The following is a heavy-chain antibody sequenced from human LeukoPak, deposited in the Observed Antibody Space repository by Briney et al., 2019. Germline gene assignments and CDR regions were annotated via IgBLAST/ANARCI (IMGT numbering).Heavy chain of an antibody. D-gene: IGHD3-22*01. CDR1: GFTFSSYE. CDR2: ISSSGSTI. J-gene: IGHJ4*02. V-gene: IGHV3-48*03. CDR3: ARDGPYYYDSSGYSYYFDY. Sequence: PGGSLRPSCAASGFTFSSYEMNWVRQAPGKGLEWVSYISSSGSTIYYADPVKGRFTISRDNAKNSLYLQMNSLRAEDTAVYYCARDGPYYYDSSGYSYYFDYWGQGTLVTVSS.